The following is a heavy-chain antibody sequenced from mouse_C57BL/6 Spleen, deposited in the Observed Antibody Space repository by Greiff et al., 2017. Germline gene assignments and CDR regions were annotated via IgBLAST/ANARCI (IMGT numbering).Heavy chain of an antibody. CDR1: GYAFSSYW. CDR2: IYPGDGDT. CDR3: ARDNYGSPYAMDY. D-gene: IGHD1-1*01. Sequence: HVHVKQSGAELVKPGASVKISCTASGYAFSSYWMNWVKQRPGKGLEWIGQIYPGDGDTNYTGTFKGKVTLTADKSSSTGNMQLSRLTSEDSAVYFSARDNYGSPYAMDYWGQGTSVTVSS. V-gene: IGHV1-80*01. J-gene: IGHJ4*01.